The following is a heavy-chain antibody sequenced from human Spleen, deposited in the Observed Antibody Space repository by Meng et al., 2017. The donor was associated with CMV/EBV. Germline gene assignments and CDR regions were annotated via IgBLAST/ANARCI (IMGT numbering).Heavy chain of an antibody. D-gene: IGHD6-6*01. V-gene: IGHV3-21*01. CDR2: ISSSSSYI. CDR1: GFTFSSYS. CDR3: ARINSEYSSSPPYFDY. Sequence: GGSLRLSCAASGFTFSSYSMNWVRQAPGKELEWVSSISSSSSYIYYADSVKGRFTISRDNAKNSLYLQMNSLRAEDTAVYYCARINSEYSSSPPYFDYWGQGTLVTVSS. J-gene: IGHJ4*02.